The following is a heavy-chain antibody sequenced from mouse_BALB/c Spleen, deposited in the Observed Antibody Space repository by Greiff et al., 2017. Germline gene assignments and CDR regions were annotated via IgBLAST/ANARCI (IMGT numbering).Heavy chain of an antibody. Sequence: EVQLQQSGAELVKPGASVKLSCTASGFNIKDTYMHWVKQRPEQGLEWIGRIDPANGNTKYDPKFQGKATITADTSSNTAYLQLISLTSEDTAVYYCARRITTVVAYAMDYWGQGTSVTVSS. J-gene: IGHJ4*01. CDR3: ARRITTVVAYAMDY. V-gene: IGHV14-3*02. CDR2: IDPANGNT. D-gene: IGHD1-1*01. CDR1: GFNIKDTY.